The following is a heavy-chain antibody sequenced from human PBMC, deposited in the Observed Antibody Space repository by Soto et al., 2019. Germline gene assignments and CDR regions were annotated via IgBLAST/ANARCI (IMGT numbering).Heavy chain of an antibody. CDR1: GGSVDSGSYY. V-gene: IGHV4-61*02. D-gene: IGHD1-26*01. CDR2: IYASGST. J-gene: IGHJ4*02. CDR3: ARDRAPGGIGAYFDY. Sequence: PSETLSLTCAVSGGSVDSGSYYWSWVRQPAGKGLEWIGRIYASGSTNYNPSLKSRVTMSVDTSKNQFSLKLSSVTAADTAVYYCARDRAPGGIGAYFDYWGQGTLVTVSS.